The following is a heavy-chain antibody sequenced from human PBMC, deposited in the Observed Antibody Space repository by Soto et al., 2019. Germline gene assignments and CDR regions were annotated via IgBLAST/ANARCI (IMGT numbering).Heavy chain of an antibody. Sequence: PSETLSLTCTVSGGSISSGDYYWSWIRQPPGKGLEWIGYIYYSGSTYYNPSLKSRVTISVDTSKNQFSLKLSSVTAADTAVYYCDRDTGRDGYNFFDYWGQGTLVTVSS. D-gene: IGHD5-12*01. CDR2: IYYSGST. CDR3: DRDTGRDGYNFFDY. V-gene: IGHV4-30-4*01. CDR1: GGSISSGDYY. J-gene: IGHJ4*02.